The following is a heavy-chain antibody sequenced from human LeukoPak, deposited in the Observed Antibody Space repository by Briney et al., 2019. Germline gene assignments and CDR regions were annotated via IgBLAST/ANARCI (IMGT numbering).Heavy chain of an antibody. D-gene: IGHD3-22*01. J-gene: IGHJ3*02. CDR3: SRGPQYYDNTGNYHSDAFDI. V-gene: IGHV3-33*08. CDR2: IWYDESNK. Sequence: PGRSLTLTCAASECTFSSYALHWVRHPQATGLEWVAVIWYDESNKSYSNSVQGRLTISTENFNNNQFLQMHSPVAAATATYYYSRGPQYYDNTGNYHSDAFDICGQGTTVTI. CDR1: ECTFSSYA.